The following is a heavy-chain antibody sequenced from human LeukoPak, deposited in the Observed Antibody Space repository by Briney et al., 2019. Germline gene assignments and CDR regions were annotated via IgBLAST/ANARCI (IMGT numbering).Heavy chain of an antibody. CDR3: AKLGINWYGAFDI. CDR1: GGSISSYY. CDR2: IYYSGST. D-gene: IGHD1-20*01. J-gene: IGHJ3*02. V-gene: IGHV4-59*12. Sequence: PSETLSLTCTVSGGSISSYYWSWIRQPPGEGLEWIGSIYYSGSTNYNPSLKSRVTMSVDTSKNQFSLKLSSVTAADTAVYYCAKLGINWYGAFDIWGQGTMVTVSS.